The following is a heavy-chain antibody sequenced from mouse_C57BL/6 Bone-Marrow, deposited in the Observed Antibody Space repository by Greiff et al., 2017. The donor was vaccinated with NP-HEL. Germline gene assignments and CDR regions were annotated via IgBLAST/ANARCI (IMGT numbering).Heavy chain of an antibody. CDR2: IYPGSGNT. CDR1: GYTFTDYY. V-gene: IGHV1-76*01. D-gene: IGHD1-1*01. CDR3: ARGGTTVY. Sequence: VQLKESGAELVRPGASVKLSCKASGYTFTDYYINWVKQRPGQGLEWIARIYPGSGNTYYNEKFKGKATLTAEKSSSTAYMQLSSLTSEDSAVYFCARGGTTVYWGQGTTLTVSS. J-gene: IGHJ2*01.